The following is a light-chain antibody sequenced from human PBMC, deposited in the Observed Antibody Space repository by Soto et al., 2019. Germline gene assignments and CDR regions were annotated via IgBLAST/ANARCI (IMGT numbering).Light chain of an antibody. CDR2: AAS. Sequence: DIQMTQSPSSLSASIGDRVTITCRASQDISDYLAWYQQKPGKVPNLLIYAASTLQSGVPSRFSGSGSGTDLPLTISSLQSEDVATYYCQRYGGTPYTFGPGTKVDIK. J-gene: IGKJ3*01. V-gene: IGKV1-27*01. CDR3: QRYGGTPYT. CDR1: QDISDY.